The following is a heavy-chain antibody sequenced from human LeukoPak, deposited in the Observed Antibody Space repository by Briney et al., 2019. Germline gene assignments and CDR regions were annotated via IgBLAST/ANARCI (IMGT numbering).Heavy chain of an antibody. Sequence: RASVKVSCKASGYTFTSYGFSWVRQAPGQGLEWMGWISTYYGNTNYAQKLQDRVTMTTDTSTGTAYMELTSLRSDDTALYYCARSIMGGGAFDYWGQGTQVTVSS. CDR2: ISTYYGNT. J-gene: IGHJ4*02. CDR1: GYTFTSYG. V-gene: IGHV1-18*01. D-gene: IGHD3-10*01. CDR3: ARSIMGGGAFDY.